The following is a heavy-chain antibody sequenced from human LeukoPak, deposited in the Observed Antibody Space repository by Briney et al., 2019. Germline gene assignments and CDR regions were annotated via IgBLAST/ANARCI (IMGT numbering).Heavy chain of an antibody. CDR2: ISYDGSNK. D-gene: IGHD3-3*01. Sequence: GGSLRLSCAACGFTFSSYAMQCVRQAPGKGREWVADISYDGSNKYYADSVKCRFTSSRDNAKHSLYLQMNSLRAEATAVYYSARGVTIDAFDIWGQGTMVTVSS. CDR3: ARGVTIDAFDI. CDR1: GFTFSSYA. V-gene: IGHV3-30-3*01. J-gene: IGHJ3*02.